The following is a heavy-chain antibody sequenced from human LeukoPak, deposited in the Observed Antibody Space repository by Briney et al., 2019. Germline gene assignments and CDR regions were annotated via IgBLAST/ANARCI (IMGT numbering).Heavy chain of an antibody. CDR3: ARDRSGGTSGYYGMDV. D-gene: IGHD2-15*01. CDR2: IIPIFGTA. J-gene: IGHJ6*02. CDR1: GYTFTSYG. Sequence: ASVKVSCKASGYTFTSYGISWVRQAPGQGLEWMGGIIPIFGTANYAQKFQGRVTITADESTSTAYMELSSLRSEDTAVYYCARDRSGGTSGYYGMDVWGQGTTVTVSS. V-gene: IGHV1-69*13.